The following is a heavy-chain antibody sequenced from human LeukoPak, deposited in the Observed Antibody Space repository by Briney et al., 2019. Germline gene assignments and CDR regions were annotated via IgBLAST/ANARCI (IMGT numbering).Heavy chain of an antibody. CDR2: IYYSGST. CDR3: ARVSPHRYYDFWGGSHHYYYGMDV. D-gene: IGHD3-3*01. CDR1: GGSISSYY. Sequence: SETLSLTCTVSGGSISSYYWSWIRQPPGKGLEWIGYIYYSGSTNYNPSLKSRVTISVDTSKNQFSLKLSSVTAADTAVHYCARVSPHRYYDFWGGSHHYYYGMDVRGQGTTVTVSS. J-gene: IGHJ6*02. V-gene: IGHV4-59*01.